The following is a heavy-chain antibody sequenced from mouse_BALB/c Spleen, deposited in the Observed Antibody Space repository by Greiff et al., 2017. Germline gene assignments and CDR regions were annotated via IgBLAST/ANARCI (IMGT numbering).Heavy chain of an antibody. V-gene: IGHV1-14*01. CDR2: INPYNDGT. D-gene: IGHD1-1*01. Sequence: VQLQQSGPELVKPGASVKMSCKASGYTFTSYVMHWVKQKPGQGLEWIGYINPYNDGTKYNEKFKGKATLTSDKSSSTAYMELSSLTSEDSAVYYCARSRGIYYYGSSGGDFDYWGQGTTLTVSS. J-gene: IGHJ2*01. CDR3: ARSRGIYYYGSSGGDFDY. CDR1: GYTFTSYV.